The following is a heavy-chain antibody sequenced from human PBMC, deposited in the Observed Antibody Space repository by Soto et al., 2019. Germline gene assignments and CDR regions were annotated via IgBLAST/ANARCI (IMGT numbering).Heavy chain of an antibody. J-gene: IGHJ4*02. CDR2: ISYDGSNK. D-gene: IGHD4-17*01. CDR1: GFTFSSFV. CDR3: ARDVMTSVTEDY. Sequence: QVQLMESGGGVVQSGRSLRLSCAVSGFTFSSFVMHWVRQAPGKGLEWVAMISYDGSNKNYADSVKGRFTISRDNSKNTLYLQMNSLRAEDTAKYFCARDVMTSVTEDYWAQGTLVTVSS. V-gene: IGHV3-30-3*01.